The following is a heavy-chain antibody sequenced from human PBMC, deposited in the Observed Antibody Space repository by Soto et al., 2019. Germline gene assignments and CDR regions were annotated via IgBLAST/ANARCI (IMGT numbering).Heavy chain of an antibody. J-gene: IGHJ6*02. D-gene: IGHD3-10*01. CDR2: IYYSGST. CDR1: GGSISSGGYY. Sequence: QVQLQESGPGLVKPSQTLSLTCTVSGGSISSGGYYWSWIRQHPGKGLEWIGYIYYSGSTYYNPSLKXRXTXXVDTSKNQFSRKLSSVTAADTAVYYCARELRFGEDYYGMDVWGQGTTVTVSS. CDR3: ARELRFGEDYYGMDV. V-gene: IGHV4-31*03.